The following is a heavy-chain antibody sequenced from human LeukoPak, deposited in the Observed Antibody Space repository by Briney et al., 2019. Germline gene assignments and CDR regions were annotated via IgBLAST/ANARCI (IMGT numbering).Heavy chain of an antibody. Sequence: GGSLRLSCAASGFTFSSYAMSWVRQAPGKGLEWVSAISGSGGSTYYADSVKGRFTISRDNSKNTLYLQMNSLSAEDTAIYYCAKGARNYDIVTGSDYWGQGALVTVSS. J-gene: IGHJ4*02. V-gene: IGHV3-23*01. D-gene: IGHD3-9*01. CDR2: ISGSGGST. CDR1: GFTFSSYA. CDR3: AKGARNYDIVTGSDY.